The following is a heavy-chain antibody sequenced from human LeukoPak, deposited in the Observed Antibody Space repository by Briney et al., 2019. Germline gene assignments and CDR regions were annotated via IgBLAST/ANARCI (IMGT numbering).Heavy chain of an antibody. J-gene: IGHJ6*02. Sequence: PGRSLRLSCAASGFTFSSYGMHWVRQAPGKGLEWVAVISFDGSNEYYADSVKGRFTISRDNSKNTLYLQMNSPRAEDTAVYYCAKDRSSGNYYYYGMDVWGQGTTVTVSS. CDR3: AKDRSSGNYYYYGMDV. CDR2: ISFDGSNE. D-gene: IGHD6-19*01. CDR1: GFTFSSYG. V-gene: IGHV3-30*18.